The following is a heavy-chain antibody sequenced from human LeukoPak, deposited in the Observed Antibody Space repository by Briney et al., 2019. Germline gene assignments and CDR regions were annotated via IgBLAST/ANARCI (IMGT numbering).Heavy chain of an antibody. CDR1: GYTFTSYG. CDR2: ISAYNGNT. J-gene: IGHJ3*02. D-gene: IGHD3-22*01. CDR3: AREAPYYYDSSGYSIDAFDI. V-gene: IGHV1-18*01. Sequence: ASVKVSCKASGYTFTSYGISWVRQAPGQGLEWMGWISAYNGNTNYAQKLQGRVTMTTDTSTSTAYMELRSPRSDDTAVYYCAREAPYYYDSSGYSIDAFDIWGQGTMVTVSS.